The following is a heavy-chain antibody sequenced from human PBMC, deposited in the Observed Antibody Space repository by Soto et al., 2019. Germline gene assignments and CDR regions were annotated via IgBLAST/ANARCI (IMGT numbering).Heavy chain of an antibody. Sequence: GGSLRLSCAASGFTFSSYGMHWVRQAPGKGLEWVAVISFDGSNNYYADSVKGRFTISRDNSNNTLFLQMNSLRAEDTAVYYCAKDPGMTTVPKYYFDYWGQGTLVTVSS. J-gene: IGHJ4*02. CDR1: GFTFSSYG. CDR3: AKDPGMTTVPKYYFDY. V-gene: IGHV3-30*18. D-gene: IGHD4-17*01. CDR2: ISFDGSNN.